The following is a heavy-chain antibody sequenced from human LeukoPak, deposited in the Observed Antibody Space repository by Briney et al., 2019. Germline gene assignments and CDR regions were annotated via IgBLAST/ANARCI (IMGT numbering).Heavy chain of an antibody. CDR3: AKYGRGYSLSFDY. V-gene: IGHV3-21*01. J-gene: IGHJ4*02. CDR1: GFTFSSYS. CDR2: ISSSSSYI. D-gene: IGHD5-18*01. Sequence: PGGSLRLSCAASGFTFSSYSMNWVRQAPGKGLEWVSSISSSSSYIYYADSVKGRFTISRDNSKNTLYLQMNSLRAEDTAVYYCAKYGRGYSLSFDYWGQGTLVTVSS.